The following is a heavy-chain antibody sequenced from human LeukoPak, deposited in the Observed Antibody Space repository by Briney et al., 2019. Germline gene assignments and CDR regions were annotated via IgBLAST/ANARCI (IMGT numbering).Heavy chain of an antibody. J-gene: IGHJ4*02. V-gene: IGHV4-30-2*01. Sequence: SQTLSLTCAVSGGSLSSGGYSWSWIRQPPGXXXXXIVXXXXXXXXXXXXXXXXXXXXSXXRSKNQFSLKLSSVTAADAAVYYCARSQYQLFLDWGQGTLVTVSS. CDR1: GGSLSSGGYS. CDR3: ARSQYQLFLD. CDR2: XXXXXXX. D-gene: IGHD2-2*01.